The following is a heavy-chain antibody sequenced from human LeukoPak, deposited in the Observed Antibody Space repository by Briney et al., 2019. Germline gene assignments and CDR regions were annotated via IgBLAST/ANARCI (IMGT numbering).Heavy chain of an antibody. D-gene: IGHD3-22*01. Sequence: SETLSLTCTVSSGSISTSNYYWGWVRQPPGKALEWIGNIFYSGSTYYSPSLKSRVTISVDTSKNQFSLKLRSVTAADTAVYYCARVVQSTDSSGFYLPEYFQHWGQGTLVTVSS. V-gene: IGHV4-39*07. CDR3: ARVVQSTDSSGFYLPEYFQH. J-gene: IGHJ1*01. CDR1: SGSISTSNYY. CDR2: IFYSGST.